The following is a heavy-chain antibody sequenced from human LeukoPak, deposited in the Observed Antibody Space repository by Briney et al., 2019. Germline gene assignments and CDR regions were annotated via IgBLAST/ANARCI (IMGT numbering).Heavy chain of an antibody. J-gene: IGHJ3*02. V-gene: IGHV4-30-2*01. CDR3: ARRLAFDI. CDR1: GGSISSGSYS. Sequence: PSETLSLTCAVSGGSISSGSYSWSWIRQPPGKGLEWIGYIYPRGSTYYNPSLKSRVILSLDKSANQFSLNLSSVTAADTAVYYCARRLAFDIWGQGTMVTVSS. CDR2: IYPRGST.